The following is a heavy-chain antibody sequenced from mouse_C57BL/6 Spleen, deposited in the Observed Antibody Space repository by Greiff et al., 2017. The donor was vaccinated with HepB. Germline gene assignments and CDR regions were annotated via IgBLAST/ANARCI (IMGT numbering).Heavy chain of an antibody. CDR1: GYAFTNYL. CDR3: ARGNYYDYDGAWFAY. J-gene: IGHJ3*01. Sequence: VQLQQSGAELVRPGTSVKVSCKASGYAFTNYLIEWVKQRPGQGLEWIGVINPGSGGTNYNEKFKGKATLTADKSSSTAYMQLSSLTSEDSAVYFCARGNYYDYDGAWFAYGGQGTLVTVSA. CDR2: INPGSGGT. D-gene: IGHD2-4*01. V-gene: IGHV1-54*01.